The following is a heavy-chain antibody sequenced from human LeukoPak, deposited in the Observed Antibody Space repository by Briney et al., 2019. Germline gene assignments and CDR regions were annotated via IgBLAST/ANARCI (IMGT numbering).Heavy chain of an antibody. V-gene: IGHV1-2*02. CDR2: INPNSGGT. CDR3: ARAAATRVYYFDY. Sequence: ASVKVSCKASGYTFTGYYMHLVRQAPGQGLEWMGWINPNSGGTNYAQKFQGRVTMTRDTSISTAYMELSRLRSDDTAVYYCARAAATRVYYFDYWGQGTLVTVSS. CDR1: GYTFTGYY. J-gene: IGHJ4*02. D-gene: IGHD2-15*01.